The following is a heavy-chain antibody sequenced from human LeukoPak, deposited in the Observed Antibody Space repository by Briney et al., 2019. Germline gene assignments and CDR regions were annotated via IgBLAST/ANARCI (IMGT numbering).Heavy chain of an antibody. CDR2: VYPGDSDT. D-gene: IGHD3-3*01. Sequence: GESLKISCKGSGYNFNTYWIAWVRQMPGKGLEWMGIVYPGDSDTMYSPSFQGQVTISADKSINIAYLQWSSLKASDTAIYYCARRVTMTYGGDYWGQGTLVTVSS. CDR3: ARRVTMTYGGDY. V-gene: IGHV5-51*01. CDR1: GYNFNTYW. J-gene: IGHJ4*02.